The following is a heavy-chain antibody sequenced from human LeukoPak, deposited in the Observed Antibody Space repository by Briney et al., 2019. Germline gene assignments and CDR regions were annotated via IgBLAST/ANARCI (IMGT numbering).Heavy chain of an antibody. V-gene: IGHV3-23*01. Sequence: GGSLRLSCAASGFTFDTYGMSWVRQAPGKGLEWVSTISGSGGSTYYADSVKGRFSISRDNSKSTLYLQMNSLRVEDTAVYYCAKAGLVRGGALDSWGQGTLVTVSS. CDR3: AKAGLVRGGALDS. CDR2: ISGSGGST. CDR1: GFTFDTYG. D-gene: IGHD4/OR15-4a*01. J-gene: IGHJ4*02.